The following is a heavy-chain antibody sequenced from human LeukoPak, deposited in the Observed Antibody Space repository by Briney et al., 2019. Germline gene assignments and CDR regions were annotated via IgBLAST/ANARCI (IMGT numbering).Heavy chain of an antibody. CDR2: IYYSGST. CDR3: ARGVTMIVVVVHDWYFDL. J-gene: IGHJ2*01. Sequence: SETLSLTCTVSGGSISGSSYYWGWIRQPPGKGLEWIGSIYYSGSTYYNPSLKSRVTISVDTSKNQFSLKLTSVTAADTAVYYCARGVTMIVVVVHDWYFDLWGRGTLVTVSS. V-gene: IGHV4-39*01. CDR1: GGSISGSSYY. D-gene: IGHD3-22*01.